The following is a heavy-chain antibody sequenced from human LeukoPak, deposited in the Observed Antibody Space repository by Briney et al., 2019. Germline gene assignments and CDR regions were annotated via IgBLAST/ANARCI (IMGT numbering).Heavy chain of an antibody. CDR2: IIPIFGTA. V-gene: IGHV1-69*13. Sequence: SVKVSCKASGGTFSSYAISWVRQAPGQGLEWMGGIIPIFGTANYAQKFQGRVTITADEYTSTAYMELSSLRSEDTAVYYCARALYYGSGSYYYWGQGTLVTVSS. J-gene: IGHJ4*02. CDR3: ARALYYGSGSYYY. D-gene: IGHD3-10*01. CDR1: GGTFSSYA.